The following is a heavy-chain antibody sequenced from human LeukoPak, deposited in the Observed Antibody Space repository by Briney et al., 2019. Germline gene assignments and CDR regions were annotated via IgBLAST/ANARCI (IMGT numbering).Heavy chain of an antibody. V-gene: IGHV1-46*01. CDR3: AKAEYSSPRGAFDI. CDR2: IYPGGGST. J-gene: IGHJ3*02. D-gene: IGHD6-13*01. Sequence: ASVKVSCKASGYTFTSYGISWVRQAPGQGLEWMGIIYPGGGSTNYAQKFQGRLTMTRDMSTSTVYMELSSLRSEDTAVYYCAKAEYSSPRGAFDIWGQGTMVTVSS. CDR1: GYTFTSYG.